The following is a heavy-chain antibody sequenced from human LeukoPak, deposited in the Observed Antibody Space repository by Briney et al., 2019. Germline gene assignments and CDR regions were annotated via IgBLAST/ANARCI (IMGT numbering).Heavy chain of an antibody. Sequence: ETLSLTCTVSGGSISSYYWSWVRQAPGKGLEWVSSISSSSSYIYYADSVKGRFTISRDNAKNSLYLQMNSLRAEDTAVYYCARGDLFGGVIDRFDYWGQGTLVTVSS. D-gene: IGHD3-16*02. CDR2: ISSSSSYI. J-gene: IGHJ4*02. V-gene: IGHV3-21*01. CDR1: GGSISSYY. CDR3: ARGDLFGGVIDRFDY.